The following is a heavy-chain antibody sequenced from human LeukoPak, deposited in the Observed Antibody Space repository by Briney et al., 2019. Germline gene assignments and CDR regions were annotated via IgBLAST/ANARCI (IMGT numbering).Heavy chain of an antibody. CDR3: TREAYYDSTYYYGMDV. D-gene: IGHD3-3*01. CDR2: ISANNGNT. J-gene: IGHJ6*02. Sequence: ASVKVSCKASGYTFSSYGISWVRQAPGQGLEWMGWISANNGNTNYAQKLQGRVTITTDTSTSTAYMELRSLTSDDTAVYYCTREAYYDSTYYYGMDVWGQGTTVTVSS. V-gene: IGHV1-18*01. CDR1: GYTFSSYG.